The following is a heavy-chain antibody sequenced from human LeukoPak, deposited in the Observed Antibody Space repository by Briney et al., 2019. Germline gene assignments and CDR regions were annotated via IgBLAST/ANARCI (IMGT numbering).Heavy chain of an antibody. J-gene: IGHJ4*02. CDR1: GFTFSSYG. Sequence: PGGSLRLSCAASGFTFSSYGMHWVRQAPGKGLEWVAFIRYDGSNKHYADSVKGRFTISRDNSKNTLYLQMNSLRAEDTAVYYCAKDPSPFICSSTSCYRNYYFDYWGQGTLVTVSS. D-gene: IGHD2-2*01. CDR2: IRYDGSNK. CDR3: AKDPSPFICSSTSCYRNYYFDY. V-gene: IGHV3-30*02.